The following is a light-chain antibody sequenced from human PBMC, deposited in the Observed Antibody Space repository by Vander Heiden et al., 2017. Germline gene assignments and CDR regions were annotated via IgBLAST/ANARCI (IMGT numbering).Light chain of an antibody. CDR1: SSDVGGYNY. CDR3: CSYAGSYTSYVV. Sequence: QSALTQPRSVSGSPGQSVTISCTGTSSDVGGYNYVSWYQQHPGKAPKLMIYDVSKRPSGVPDRFSGSKSGNTASLTISVLQAEDEADYYCCSYAGSYTSYVVFGGGTKLTVL. V-gene: IGLV2-11*01. J-gene: IGLJ2*01. CDR2: DVS.